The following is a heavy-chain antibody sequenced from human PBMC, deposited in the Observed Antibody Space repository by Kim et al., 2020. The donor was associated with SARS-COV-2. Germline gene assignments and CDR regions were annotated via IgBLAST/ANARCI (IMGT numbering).Heavy chain of an antibody. D-gene: IGHD3-10*01. CDR2: TGRTADP. J-gene: IGHJ4*02. V-gene: IGHV3-23*01. CDR3: AKDGAA. Sequence: TGRTADPHYADHVKGRLTITRDNSKNTLYLQMNSLRAEDTAVYYCAKDGAAWGQGTLVTVSS.